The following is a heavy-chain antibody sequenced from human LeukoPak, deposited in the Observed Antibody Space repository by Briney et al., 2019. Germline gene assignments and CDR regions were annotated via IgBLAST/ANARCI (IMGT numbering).Heavy chain of an antibody. CDR2: INTNTGNP. D-gene: IGHD6-13*01. CDR1: GYTFTSYA. J-gene: IGHJ4*02. Sequence: ASVKVSCKASGYTFTSYAMNLVRQAPGQGLEWMGWINTNTGNPTYAQGFTGRFVFSLGTSVSTAYLQISSLKAEDTAVYYCARKGLRIAAAIDYWGQGTLVTVSS. CDR3: ARKGLRIAAAIDY. V-gene: IGHV7-4-1*02.